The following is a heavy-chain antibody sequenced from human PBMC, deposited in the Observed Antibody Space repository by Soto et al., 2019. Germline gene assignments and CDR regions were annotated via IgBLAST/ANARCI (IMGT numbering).Heavy chain of an antibody. Sequence: QVQLVQSGAEVKKPGASVKVSCKASGYTFTTYGISWVRQAPGQGLEWRGWISAYNGNTNYAENLQGRVTMTTDPATSPAYRALRSLRADGTDVYYWARDWVAARPGWFDPGGQGTQGTVSS. CDR3: ARDWVAARPGWFDP. CDR1: GYTFTTYG. V-gene: IGHV1-18*01. D-gene: IGHD6-6*01. CDR2: ISAYNGNT. J-gene: IGHJ5*02.